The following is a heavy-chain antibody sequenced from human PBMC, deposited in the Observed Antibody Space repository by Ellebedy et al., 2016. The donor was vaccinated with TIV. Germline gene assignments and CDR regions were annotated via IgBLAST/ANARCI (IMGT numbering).Heavy chain of an antibody. D-gene: IGHD3-16*01. CDR1: GASFSSSTYY. CDR3: AAQSRDYVWDGDY. J-gene: IGHJ4*02. CDR2: VYYGGST. V-gene: IGHV4-39*07. Sequence: GSLRLSCAVSGASFSSSTYYWGWIRQPPGKGLEWIGSVYYGGSTYYNPSLRSRLTISIDTSKNQFSLKVKSATAADTAVYYRAAQSRDYVWDGDYWGQGALVTVSS.